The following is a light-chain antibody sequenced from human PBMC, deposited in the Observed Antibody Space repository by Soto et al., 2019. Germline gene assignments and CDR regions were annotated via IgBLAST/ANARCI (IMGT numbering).Light chain of an antibody. Sequence: QSALTQPASVSGSPGQSITISCTGTSSDVGSYNYVSWHQQHPGQAPKLMIYEVTNRASGVPDRFSASKSGNTASLTISGLQAGDEADYYCSSYRRSSTYVFGTGTKLPS. CDR2: EVT. V-gene: IGLV2-14*01. CDR3: SSYRRSSTYV. CDR1: SSDVGSYNY. J-gene: IGLJ1*01.